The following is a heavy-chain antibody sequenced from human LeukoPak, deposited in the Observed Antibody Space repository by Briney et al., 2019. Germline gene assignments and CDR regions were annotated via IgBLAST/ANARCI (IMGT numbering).Heavy chain of an antibody. D-gene: IGHD6-13*01. CDR1: GFTFDDYA. CDR2: ISWNSGSK. J-gene: IGHJ6*02. CDR3: AKDPVPSSYYYYGMDV. Sequence: PGGSLRLSRAASGFTFDDYAMHWVRQGPGKGLEWASGISWNSGSKGYADSVKGRFTISRDNAKNSLYLQMNSLRAEDTALYYCAKDPVPSSYYYYGMDVWGQGTTVTVSS. V-gene: IGHV3-9*01.